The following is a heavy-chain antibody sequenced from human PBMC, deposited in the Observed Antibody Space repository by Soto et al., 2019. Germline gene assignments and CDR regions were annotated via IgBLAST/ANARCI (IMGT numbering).Heavy chain of an antibody. CDR3: ARALVGWSCYYPISGPFDY. D-gene: IGHD3-3*01. CDR2: ISAYNGNT. V-gene: IGHV1-18*01. Sequence: GASVKVSCKASGYTFTSYGISWVRQAPGQGLEWMGWISAYNGNTNYAQKLQGRVTMTTDTSTSTAYMELRSLRSDDTAVYYCARALVGWSCYYPISGPFDYWGQGTLVTVSS. J-gene: IGHJ4*02. CDR1: GYTFTSYG.